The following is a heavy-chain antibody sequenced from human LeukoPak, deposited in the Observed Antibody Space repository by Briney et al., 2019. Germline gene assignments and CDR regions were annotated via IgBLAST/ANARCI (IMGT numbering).Heavy chain of an antibody. Sequence: ASVKVSCKASGYTFTNYDINWVRQATGQGLEWMGWMNPNSGNTGYAQKFQGRVTMTRNNSISTAYMELSSLRSEDTAVYYCARDREGYCSSTSCYPSNWFDPWGQGTLVTVSS. V-gene: IGHV1-8*01. D-gene: IGHD2-2*01. CDR1: GYTFTNYD. CDR2: MNPNSGNT. J-gene: IGHJ5*02. CDR3: ARDREGYCSSTSCYPSNWFDP.